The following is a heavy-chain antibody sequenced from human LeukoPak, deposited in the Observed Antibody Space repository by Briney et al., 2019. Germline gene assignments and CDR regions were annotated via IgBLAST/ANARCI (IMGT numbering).Heavy chain of an antibody. D-gene: IGHD3-3*01. CDR3: AKVGAMAGIGWGDFDY. V-gene: IGHV1-2*02. CDR2: INPNSGGT. J-gene: IGHJ4*02. CDR1: GYTFTGYY. Sequence: ASVKVSCKASGYTFTGYYMHWVRQAPGQGLEWMGWINPNSGGTNYAQKFQGRVTMTRDTSISTAYMELRTLRSDDTAMYYCAKVGAMAGIGWGDFDYWGQGTLLTVSS.